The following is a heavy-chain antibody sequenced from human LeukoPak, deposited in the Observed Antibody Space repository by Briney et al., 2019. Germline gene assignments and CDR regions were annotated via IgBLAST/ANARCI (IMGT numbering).Heavy chain of an antibody. J-gene: IGHJ4*02. CDR3: AKEGDYDILTGSDY. Sequence: PGGSLRLSCAASGFTFSSYAMSWVRQAPGKGLEWVSAISGSGGSTYYADSVKGRVTISRDNSKNTLYLQMNSLRAEDTAVYYCAKEGDYDILTGSDYWGQGTLVTVSS. CDR1: GFTFSSYA. D-gene: IGHD3-9*01. CDR2: ISGSGGST. V-gene: IGHV3-23*01.